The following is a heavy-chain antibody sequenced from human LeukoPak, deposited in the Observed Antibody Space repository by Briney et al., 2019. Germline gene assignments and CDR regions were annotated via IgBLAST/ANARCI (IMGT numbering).Heavy chain of an antibody. Sequence: GGSLRLSCAASGFTFSSYAMSWVRQAPGKGLEWVSAISGSGGSTYYADSVKGRFTISRDNSKNTLYLQMNSLRAEDTAVYYCAKKNVLLWFGESNSHYYMDVWGKGTTVTVSS. CDR1: GFTFSSYA. CDR3: AKKNVLLWFGESNSHYYMDV. CDR2: ISGSGGST. J-gene: IGHJ6*03. D-gene: IGHD3-10*01. V-gene: IGHV3-23*01.